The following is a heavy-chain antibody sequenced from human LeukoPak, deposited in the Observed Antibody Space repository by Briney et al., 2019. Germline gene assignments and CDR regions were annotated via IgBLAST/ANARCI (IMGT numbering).Heavy chain of an antibody. CDR1: GGSISSSNW. V-gene: IGHV4-4*02. CDR3: ARDLGYSSSWYKGYYYYGMDV. Sequence: PSETLSLTCAVSGGSISSSNWWSWVRQPPGKGLEWIGEIYHSGSTNYNPSLKSRVTISVDKSKNQFSLKLSSVTAADTAVYYCARDLGYSSSWYKGYYYYGMDVWGQGTTVTVSS. J-gene: IGHJ6*02. CDR2: IYHSGST. D-gene: IGHD6-13*01.